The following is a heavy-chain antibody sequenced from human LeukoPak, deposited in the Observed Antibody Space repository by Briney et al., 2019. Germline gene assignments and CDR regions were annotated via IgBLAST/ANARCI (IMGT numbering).Heavy chain of an antibody. D-gene: IGHD6-13*01. CDR2: IWYDGSNK. J-gene: IGHJ4*02. V-gene: IGHV3-33*01. CDR1: GFTFSSYG. CDR3: ARVLGIAAAGAFDY. Sequence: PGGSLRLSCAASGFTFSSYGMHWVRQAPGKGLEWVAVIWYDGSNKYYADSVKGRFTISRDNSKNTLYLQMNSLRAEDTAVYYCARVLGIAAAGAFDYWGQGTLVTVSS.